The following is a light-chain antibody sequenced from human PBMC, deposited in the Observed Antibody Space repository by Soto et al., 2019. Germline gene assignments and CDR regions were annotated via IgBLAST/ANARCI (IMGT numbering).Light chain of an antibody. CDR2: DAS. CDR3: QQYDNLPWT. V-gene: IGKV1-33*01. Sequence: DIQMTQSPSSLSESAGDRVTITCRASQGISTYLNWYQQKPGKAPKLLIYDASNLETGVPSRFSGSGSGTDFTFTISSLQPEDIATYYCQQYDNLPWTFGQGTKVEIK. J-gene: IGKJ1*01. CDR1: QGISTY.